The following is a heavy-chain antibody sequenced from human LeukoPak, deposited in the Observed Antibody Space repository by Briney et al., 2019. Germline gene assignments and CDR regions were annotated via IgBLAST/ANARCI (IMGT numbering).Heavy chain of an antibody. CDR1: GFTFSNYH. D-gene: IGHD3-10*01. Sequence: GGSLRLSCAASGFTFSNYHMTWVRQAPGKGLEWVSAISGSGRTYYADSVKGRFTVSRDNSENTLYLHMNSLRSEDTAVYYCARVYFGENKSKYRSLHYWGQGTLVTVSS. V-gene: IGHV3-23*01. CDR2: ISGSGRT. CDR3: ARVYFGENKSKYRSLHY. J-gene: IGHJ4*02.